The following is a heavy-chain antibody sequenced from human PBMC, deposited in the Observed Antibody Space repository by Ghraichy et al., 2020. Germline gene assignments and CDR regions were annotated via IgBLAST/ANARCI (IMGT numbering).Heavy chain of an antibody. Sequence: ASVNVSCKASGYTFSSYDITWVRQATGQGLEWMGWMNPNSGNTGYAQNFQGRVTMTRTTSISTAYMELSSLRSEDTAVYYCARGPRGDSYGDYWGQGTLVTVSS. CDR2: MNPNSGNT. V-gene: IGHV1-8*01. D-gene: IGHD5-18*01. CDR3: ARGPRGDSYGDY. J-gene: IGHJ4*02. CDR1: GYTFSSYD.